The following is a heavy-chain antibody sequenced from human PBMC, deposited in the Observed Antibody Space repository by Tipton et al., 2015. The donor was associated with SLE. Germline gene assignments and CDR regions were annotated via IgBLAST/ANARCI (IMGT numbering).Heavy chain of an antibody. CDR2: IYYSGST. CDR3: ARDRWYFDY. CDR1: GGSISSHY. Sequence: GLVKPSETLSLTCTVSGGSISSHYWSWIRQPPGKGLEWIGYIYYSGSTNYNPSPKSRVTISVDTSKNQFSLKLSSVTAADTAVYYWARDRWYFDYWGQGTLVTVSS. D-gene: IGHD4-23*01. J-gene: IGHJ4*02. V-gene: IGHV4-59*11.